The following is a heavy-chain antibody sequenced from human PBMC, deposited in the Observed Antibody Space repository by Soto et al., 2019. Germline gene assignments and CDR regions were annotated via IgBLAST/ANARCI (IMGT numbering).Heavy chain of an antibody. CDR1: VFTLSIYA. D-gene: IGHD2-21*02. J-gene: IGHJ6*02. CDR3: AEGDWSSQYYYGMDV. Sequence: GESLSLSCTASVFTLSIYAMGWACQAPRKGLEWVAVISYDGSNKYYADSMKGRFTISKDNSKNTLYLQMNSLRAEDAAVYYCAEGDWSSQYYYGMDVWGQGTTVTVSS. CDR2: ISYDGSNK. V-gene: IGHV3-30-3*01.